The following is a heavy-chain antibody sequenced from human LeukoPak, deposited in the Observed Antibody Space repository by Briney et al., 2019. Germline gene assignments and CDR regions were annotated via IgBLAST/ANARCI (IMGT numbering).Heavy chain of an antibody. Sequence: GGSLRLSCAASGFTFSSYAMHWVRQAPGRGLEWVAVISYDGSNKYYADSVKGRFTISRDNSKNTLYLQMNSLRAEDTAVYYCARSNSSGWYGGFMDYWGQGTLVAVSS. CDR1: GFTFSSYA. CDR2: ISYDGSNK. CDR3: ARSNSSGWYGGFMDY. J-gene: IGHJ4*02. V-gene: IGHV3-30-3*01. D-gene: IGHD6-19*01.